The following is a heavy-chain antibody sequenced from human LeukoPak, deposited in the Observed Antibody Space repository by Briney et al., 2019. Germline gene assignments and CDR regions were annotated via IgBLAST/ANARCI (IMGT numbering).Heavy chain of an antibody. CDR1: GYTFTSYD. CDR3: ARGRRGRSRPSHNWFDP. J-gene: IGHJ5*02. CDR2: MNPNRGNT. D-gene: IGHD3-10*01. V-gene: IGHV1-8*01. Sequence: GSSVNVSCKASGYTFTSYDINWVRQAAGQGREGMGWMNPNRGNTGYAQKFQGRVTMTRNTSISTAYMELSSLRSEDTAVYYCARGRRGRSRPSHNWFDPWGQGTLVTVSS.